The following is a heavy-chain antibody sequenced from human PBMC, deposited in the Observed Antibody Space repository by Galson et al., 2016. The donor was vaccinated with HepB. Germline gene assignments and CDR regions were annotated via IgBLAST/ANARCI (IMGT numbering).Heavy chain of an antibody. CDR1: GGSFTDYY. CDR2: INQDGST. J-gene: IGHJ5*02. Sequence: SETLSLTCTVYGGSFTDYYWSWIRRSPGKGLEWLGEINQDGSTNYNPSLKSRVKVSVDTSSSQFSLNLTSVTAADTAVYYCARGRPWAWVGEWADWFDPWGQGALVTVSS. V-gene: IGHV4-34*01. D-gene: IGHD1-26*01. CDR3: ARGRPWAWVGEWADWFDP.